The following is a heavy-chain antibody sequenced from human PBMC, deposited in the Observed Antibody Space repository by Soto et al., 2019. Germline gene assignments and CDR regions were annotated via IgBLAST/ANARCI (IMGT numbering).Heavy chain of an antibody. CDR1: GFSLSSSEVV. D-gene: IGHD6-13*01. V-gene: IGHV2-5*01. Sequence: SGPTLVNPTQTLMLTCTFSGFSLSSSEVVVGWIRQPPGKALEWLALIFWNDDERYNPSLKSRLTITKDISKNQVVLTMTNMDPVDTATYYCAHSRVFDWFDPWGQGTLVTVSS. J-gene: IGHJ5*02. CDR2: IFWNDDE. CDR3: AHSRVFDWFDP.